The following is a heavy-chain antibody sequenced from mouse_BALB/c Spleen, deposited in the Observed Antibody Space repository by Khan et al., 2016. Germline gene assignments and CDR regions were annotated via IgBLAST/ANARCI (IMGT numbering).Heavy chain of an antibody. CDR1: GYTFTNYG. CDR3: PRYRYYHGSSMYFDV. CDR2: INTYRGES. Sequence: QIQLVQSGPELKKPGKTVKISCEASGYTFTNYGMNWVKQAPGKGLKWMGWINTYRGESTYADDCKGRFAFSLETSANTAYLQINNLKNEDTATYCCPRYRYYHGSSMYFDVWGAGTTFTVSS. V-gene: IGHV9-3-1*01. D-gene: IGHD1-1*01. J-gene: IGHJ1*01.